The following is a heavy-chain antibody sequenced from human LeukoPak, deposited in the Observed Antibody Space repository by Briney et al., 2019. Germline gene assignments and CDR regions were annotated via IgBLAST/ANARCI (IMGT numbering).Heavy chain of an antibody. CDR3: ARYSSAWSYIDY. J-gene: IGHJ4*02. V-gene: IGHV4-39*01. CDR2: IYYSGST. CDR1: GGSISSSSYY. D-gene: IGHD6-19*01. Sequence: SETLSLTCTVSGGSISSSSYYWGWIRQPPGKGLDWIGSIYYSGSTYYNPSLKSRVTISVDTSKNQFSLKLSSVTAADTAVYYCARYSSAWSYIDYWGQGALVTVSS.